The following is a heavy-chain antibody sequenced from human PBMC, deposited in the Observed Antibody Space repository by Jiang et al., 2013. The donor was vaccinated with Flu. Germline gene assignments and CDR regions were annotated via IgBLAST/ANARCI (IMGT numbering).Heavy chain of an antibody. Sequence: GAEVKKPGESLKISCKGSGYSFPIYWIGWVRQMPGKGLEWMGSIYPSDPNTRYSPSFQGQVTMSVDKSVFTAYLQWSSLKASDTAMYYCARRSSGWSGKDSFDIWGQGTMVTVSS. D-gene: IGHD6-19*01. CDR1: GYSFPIYW. V-gene: IGHV5-51*01. J-gene: IGHJ3*02. CDR3: ARRSSGWSGKDSFDI. CDR2: IYPSDPNT.